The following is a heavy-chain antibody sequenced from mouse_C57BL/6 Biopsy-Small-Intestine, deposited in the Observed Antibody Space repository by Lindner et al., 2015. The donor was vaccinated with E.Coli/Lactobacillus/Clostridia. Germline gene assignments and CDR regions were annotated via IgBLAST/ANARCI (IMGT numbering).Heavy chain of an antibody. CDR1: GYAFSSSW. V-gene: IGHV1-82*01. D-gene: IGHD2-2*01. CDR3: ARSHNGFYAMDY. Sequence: VQLQESGPELVKPGASVKISCKASGYAFSSSWMNWVKQRPGKGLEWIGRIYPGDGDTNYSGMFKGKVTLTADKSSSTAYMQPTSLTSEDSAVYFCARSHNGFYAMDYWGQGASVTVSS. J-gene: IGHJ4*01. CDR2: IYPGDGDT.